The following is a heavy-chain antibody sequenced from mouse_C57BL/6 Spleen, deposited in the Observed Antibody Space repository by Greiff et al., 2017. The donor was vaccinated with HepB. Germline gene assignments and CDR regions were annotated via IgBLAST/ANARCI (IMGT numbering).Heavy chain of an antibody. J-gene: IGHJ2*01. Sequence: VQLQQSGPELVKPGASVKISCKASGYAFSSSWMNWVKQRPGKGLEWIGRIYPGDGDTNYNGKFKGKATLTADKSSSTAYMQLSSLTSEDSAVYFCAREDGRRGVYFDYWGQGTTLTVSS. CDR1: GYAFSSSW. V-gene: IGHV1-82*01. CDR3: AREDGRRGVYFDY. CDR2: IYPGDGDT. D-gene: IGHD1-1*01.